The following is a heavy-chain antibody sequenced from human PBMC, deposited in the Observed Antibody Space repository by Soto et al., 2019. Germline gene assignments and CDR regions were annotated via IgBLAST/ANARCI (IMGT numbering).Heavy chain of an antibody. CDR2: ISGSGAAT. CDR3: AKAPSISMIVVGPSFDH. V-gene: IGHV3-23*01. Sequence: LRLSCAASGLTLSSYAMSWVRQAPGKGLEWVSSISGSGAATYYADSVKGRFTISRDNSKNTLYLQMNSLRAEDTAVYYCAKAPSISMIVVGPSFDHWGQGTQVTVSS. D-gene: IGHD3-22*01. J-gene: IGHJ4*02. CDR1: GLTLSSYA.